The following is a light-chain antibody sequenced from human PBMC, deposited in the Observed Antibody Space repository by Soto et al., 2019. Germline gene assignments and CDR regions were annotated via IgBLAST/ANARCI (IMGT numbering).Light chain of an antibody. CDR3: QQYNNRPRT. Sequence: EIVMTQSPDTLSVSPGERATLSCRASQSVSTHLAWYHQKPGQAPRLLIYAASTRATGIPARFSGSGSGADFTLTISSLQSEDCAVYYCQQYNNRPRTFGQGTKLEIK. V-gene: IGKV3-15*01. CDR1: QSVSTH. CDR2: AAS. J-gene: IGKJ2*01.